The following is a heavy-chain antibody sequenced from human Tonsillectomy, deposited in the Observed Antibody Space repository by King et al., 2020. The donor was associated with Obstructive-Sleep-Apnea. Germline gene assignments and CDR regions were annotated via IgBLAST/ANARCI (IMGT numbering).Heavy chain of an antibody. CDR1: GFTFGEYA. D-gene: IGHD3-9*01. J-gene: IGHJ4*02. V-gene: IGHV3-49*03. CDR2: IRSNTYGGTT. Sequence: VQLVESGGGLVQPGRSLRLSCTTSGFTFGEYAMSWFRQAPGKGLEWVSFIRSNTYGGTTEYAASVKGRFTISRDDSKTIAYLQMNSLKTEDTAVYFCARESLGDFDLLSSFDYWGQGTLVTVSA. CDR3: ARESLGDFDLLSSFDY.